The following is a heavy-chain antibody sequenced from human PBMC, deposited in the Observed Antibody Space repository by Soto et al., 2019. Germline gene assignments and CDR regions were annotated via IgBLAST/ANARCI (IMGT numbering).Heavy chain of an antibody. CDR3: AKAGYCTNGVCYDLHLDY. CDR2: ISYDGSNK. V-gene: IGHV3-30*18. J-gene: IGHJ4*02. Sequence: GGSLRLSCAASGFTFSSYGMHWVRQAPGKGLEWVAVISYDGSNKYYADSVKGRFTISRDNSKNTLYLQMNSLRAEDTAVYYCAKAGYCTNGVCYDLHLDYWGQGTLVTVSS. CDR1: GFTFSSYG. D-gene: IGHD2-8*01.